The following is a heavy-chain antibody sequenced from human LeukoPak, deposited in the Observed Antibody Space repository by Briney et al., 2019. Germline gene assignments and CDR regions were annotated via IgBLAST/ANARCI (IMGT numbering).Heavy chain of an antibody. V-gene: IGHV3-30*18. CDR2: TSYDGSKK. CDR3: AKGDSGYDLPPYFYYALDV. D-gene: IGHD5-12*01. Sequence: SCKASGYTFTSYYMHWVRQAPGKGLEWVAVTSYDGSKKHYADSVKGRFTISRDNSKNTLYLQMNSLRAEDTAVYYCAKGDSGYDLPPYFYYALDVWGQGTTVTVSS. CDR1: GYTFTSYY. J-gene: IGHJ6*02.